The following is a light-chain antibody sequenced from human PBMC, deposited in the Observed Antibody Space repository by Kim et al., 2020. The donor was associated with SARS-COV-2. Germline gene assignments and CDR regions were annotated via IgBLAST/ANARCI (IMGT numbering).Light chain of an antibody. CDR1: QSISSW. CDR2: KAS. Sequence: ASVGDRVTITCRASQSISSWLAWYQQKPGKAPKLLIYKASSLESGVPSRFSGSGSGTEFTLTISSLQPDDFATYYYQQYNSYLYTFGQGTKLEI. J-gene: IGKJ2*01. CDR3: QQYNSYLYT. V-gene: IGKV1-5*03.